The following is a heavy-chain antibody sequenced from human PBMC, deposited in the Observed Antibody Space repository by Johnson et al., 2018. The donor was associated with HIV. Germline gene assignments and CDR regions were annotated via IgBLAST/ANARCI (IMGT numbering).Heavy chain of an antibody. V-gene: IGHV3-20*04. CDR1: GFTFDDYG. J-gene: IGHJ3*02. D-gene: IGHD3-22*01. CDR3: ATHYYDSINAFDI. CDR2: INWNGGST. Sequence: VQLVESGGGLVQPGRSLRLSCAASGFTFDDYGMSWVRQAPGKGLEWVSGINWNGGSTGYADSVKGRFTISRDNAKKSLYLQMNSLRAEDTALYYCATHYYDSINAFDIWGQGTMVTVSS.